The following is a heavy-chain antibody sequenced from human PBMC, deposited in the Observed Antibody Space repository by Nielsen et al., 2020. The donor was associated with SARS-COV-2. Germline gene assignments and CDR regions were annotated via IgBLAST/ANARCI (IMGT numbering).Heavy chain of an antibody. J-gene: IGHJ4*02. D-gene: IGHD3-22*01. CDR3: ARDPDYYDSSGLDY. V-gene: IGHV3-53*01. CDR1: GFSVSSHD. Sequence: GESLKISCAASGFSVSSHDMNWVRQAPGKGLQWVSLIYSDGSTKYADSVKGRFTISRDNSRNTVYLQMNSLRAEDTAVYYCARDPDYYDSSGLDYWGQGTLVTVSS. CDR2: IYSDGST.